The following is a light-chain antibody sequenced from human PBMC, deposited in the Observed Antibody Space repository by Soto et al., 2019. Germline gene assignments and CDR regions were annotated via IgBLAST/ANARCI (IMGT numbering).Light chain of an antibody. CDR2: DTS. J-gene: IGKJ5*01. CDR1: QSVSSS. CDR3: QQRSNWRIT. V-gene: IGKV3-11*01. Sequence: EILLTQSPATLSLSPGARATLSCRASQSVSSSLAWYQQKPGQAPRLLISDTSNRATGIPARFSGSGSGTDFTLTISSLEPEDFAVYYCQQRSNWRITFGQGTRLEI.